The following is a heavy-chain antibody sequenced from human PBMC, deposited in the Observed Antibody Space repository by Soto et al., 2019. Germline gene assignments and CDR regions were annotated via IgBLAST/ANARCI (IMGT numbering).Heavy chain of an antibody. CDR3: TTDQQLGYGIFPSIYGMDV. Sequence: PSETLSLTCTVSGGSISSYYWSWIRQPPGKGLEWIGYIYYSGSTNYNPSLKSRVTISVDTSKNQFSLKLSSVTAADTAVYYCTTDQQLGYGIFPSIYGMDVWGQGTTVTVSS. J-gene: IGHJ6*02. CDR1: GGSISSYY. V-gene: IGHV4-59*01. CDR2: IYYSGST. D-gene: IGHD6-13*01.